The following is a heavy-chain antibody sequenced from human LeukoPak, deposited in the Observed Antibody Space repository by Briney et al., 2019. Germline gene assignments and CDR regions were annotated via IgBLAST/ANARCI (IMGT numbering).Heavy chain of an antibody. D-gene: IGHD2-2*01. Sequence: PSETLSLTCAVYGGSFSGYYWSWIRQPPGKGLEWIGEINHSGSTNYNPSLKSRVTISVDTSKNQFSLKLRSVTAADRAVYYCARGRTGYQLLPTKKDYSYYYVDVWDKGTTVTVSS. J-gene: IGHJ6*03. CDR2: INHSGST. CDR3: ARGRTGYQLLPTKKDYSYYYVDV. V-gene: IGHV4-34*01. CDR1: GGSFSGYY.